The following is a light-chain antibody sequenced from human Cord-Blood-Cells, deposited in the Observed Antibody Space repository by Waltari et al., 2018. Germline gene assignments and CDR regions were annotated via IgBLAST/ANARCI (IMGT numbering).Light chain of an antibody. Sequence: DIQMTQSPSSLSASVGDRVTITCRASQSISSYLNWYQQKPGKAPKLLIYAASSLQSGVPSRFSCSGSGTDLTLTISSLQPEDFATYYCQQSYSTPYMYTFGQGTKLEIK. J-gene: IGKJ2*01. CDR2: AAS. CDR3: QQSYSTPYMYT. CDR1: QSISSY. V-gene: IGKV1-39*01.